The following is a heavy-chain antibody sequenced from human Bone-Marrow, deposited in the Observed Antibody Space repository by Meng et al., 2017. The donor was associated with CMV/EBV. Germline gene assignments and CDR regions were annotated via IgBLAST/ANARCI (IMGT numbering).Heavy chain of an antibody. Sequence: SGYSFTTYWIGWVRQMPGKGLAWMGIIYPGDSDTRYSPSFQGQVTISADKSISTAYLQWSSLKASDTAMYYCARSYDTSGSAYYFDYWGQGTLVTVSS. J-gene: IGHJ4*02. CDR1: GYSFTTYW. CDR3: ARSYDTSGSAYYFDY. CDR2: IYPGDSDT. D-gene: IGHD3-22*01. V-gene: IGHV5-51*01.